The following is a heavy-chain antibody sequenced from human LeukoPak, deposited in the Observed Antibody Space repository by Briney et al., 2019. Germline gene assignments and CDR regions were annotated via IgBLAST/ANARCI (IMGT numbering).Heavy chain of an antibody. CDR2: INYSGST. CDR1: GYPISSGYQ. V-gene: IGHV4-38-2*02. D-gene: IGHD4-11*01. Sequence: SETLSLTCSVSGYPISSGYQWGWIRQSPGKGLEWLGSINYSGSTYDNRSLRSRVTLSIDTSKNQFSLNVRAVTAADTAVYYCARSELNDYSRYWGQGILVIVSS. CDR3: ARSELNDYSRY. J-gene: IGHJ4*02.